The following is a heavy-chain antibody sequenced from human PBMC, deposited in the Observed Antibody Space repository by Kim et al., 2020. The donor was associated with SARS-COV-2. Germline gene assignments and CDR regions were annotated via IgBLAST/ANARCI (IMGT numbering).Heavy chain of an antibody. Sequence: GGSLRLSCAASGFTFSAHWMSWVRQAPGRGLEWVGNINQGGSEQYYLDSVKGRFTISRDNARNSLSLQLSSLRAEDTALYYCATHTRGWIGAFDNWGLGALVTVSS. CDR1: GFTFSAHW. J-gene: IGHJ4*02. CDR3: ATHTRGWIGAFDN. D-gene: IGHD6-19*01. CDR2: INQGGSEQ. V-gene: IGHV3-7*01.